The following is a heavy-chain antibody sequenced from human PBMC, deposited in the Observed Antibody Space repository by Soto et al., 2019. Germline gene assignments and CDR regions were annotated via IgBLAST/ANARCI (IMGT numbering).Heavy chain of an antibody. CDR1: GFTFSSNA. V-gene: IGHV3-30-3*01. J-gene: IGHJ2*01. Sequence: GGSLRLSCAASGFTFSSNAMNWVRQAPGKGLEWVAVITYDGSNTYYAYSVKGRFTIYSDNSQKPLYLQMNSLRAEDTSVYYCARVHYGDYPDWYFDLWGRGTLVTVSS. CDR3: ARVHYGDYPDWYFDL. CDR2: ITYDGSNT. D-gene: IGHD4-17*01.